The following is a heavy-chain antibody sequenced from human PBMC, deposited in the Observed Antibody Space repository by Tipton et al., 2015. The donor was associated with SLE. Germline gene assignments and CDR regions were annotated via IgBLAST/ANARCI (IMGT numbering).Heavy chain of an antibody. Sequence: WSWIRQSPGKGLEWIGYIYYSGSTNYNPSFLSRVAMSVDTAENQFSLNLTSVTAADTALYYCARGGYCTHTNCYPFDHWGQGILVTVSS. CDR3: ARGGYCTHTNCYPFDH. D-gene: IGHD2-2*01. V-gene: IGHV4-59*01. J-gene: IGHJ4*02. CDR2: IYYSGST.